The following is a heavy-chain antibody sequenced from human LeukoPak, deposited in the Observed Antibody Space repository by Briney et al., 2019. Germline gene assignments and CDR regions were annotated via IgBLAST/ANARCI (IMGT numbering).Heavy chain of an antibody. V-gene: IGHV3-30*02. Sequence: PGGSLRLSCAASGFTFSSYGMHWVRQAPGKGLEWVTYIPYDRSDTDYAESVKGRFIVFRDNSQNTLNLHMNSLRAEDTAVYYCARDPSDSSGYYKKKWTKTFDYWGQGTLVPVSS. J-gene: IGHJ4*02. CDR2: IPYDRSDT. D-gene: IGHD3-22*01. CDR3: ARDPSDSSGYYKKKWTKTFDY. CDR1: GFTFSSYG.